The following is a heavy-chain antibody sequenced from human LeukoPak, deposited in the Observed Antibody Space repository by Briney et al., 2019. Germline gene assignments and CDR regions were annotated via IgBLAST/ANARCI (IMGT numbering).Heavy chain of an antibody. D-gene: IGHD3-3*01. J-gene: IGHJ4*02. V-gene: IGHV1-18*01. Sequence: ASVKVSCKASGYTFRNYGISWVRQAPGQGLEWMGWISAYNGDTHCAQKLQGRVTMTTDTSTTTAYMELRSLRSDDTAVYYCARDPSNTSGYQIYFDYWGQGTLVTVSS. CDR3: ARDPSNTSGYQIYFDY. CDR1: GYTFRNYG. CDR2: ISAYNGDT.